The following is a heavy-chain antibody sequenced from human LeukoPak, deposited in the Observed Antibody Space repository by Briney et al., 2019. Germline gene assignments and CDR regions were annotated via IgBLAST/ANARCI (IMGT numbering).Heavy chain of an antibody. V-gene: IGHV3-23*01. J-gene: IGHJ3*02. D-gene: IGHD5-12*01. CDR3: AKMRGYSGYDAFDI. CDR1: RFTFSTYA. Sequence: PGGSLRLSCAASRFTFSTYAMTWVRQAPGKGLEWVSAIGGSGGSTYYADSVKGRFTISRDNSKSTLYLQMNSLRAEDTAVYYCAKMRGYSGYDAFDIWGQGTMVTVSS. CDR2: IGGSGGST.